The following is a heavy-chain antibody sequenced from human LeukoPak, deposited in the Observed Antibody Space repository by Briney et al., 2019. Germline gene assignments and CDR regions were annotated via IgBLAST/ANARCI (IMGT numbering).Heavy chain of an antibody. Sequence: SETLSLTCAVYGGSFSGYYWSWIRQPPGKGLEWIGEINHSGSTNYNPSLKSRVTISVDTSKNRFSLKLSSVTAADTAVYYCASGPYYWGQGTLVTVSS. V-gene: IGHV4-34*01. CDR1: GGSFSGYY. J-gene: IGHJ4*02. CDR3: ASGPYY. CDR2: INHSGST.